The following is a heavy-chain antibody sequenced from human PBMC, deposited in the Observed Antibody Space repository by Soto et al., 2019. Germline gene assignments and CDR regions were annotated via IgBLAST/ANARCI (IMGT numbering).Heavy chain of an antibody. J-gene: IGHJ3*02. CDR1: GYTFTSYG. D-gene: IGHD3-22*01. CDR2: ISAYNGNT. CDR3: ARPYTYYYDSSGYGVFDI. V-gene: IGHV1-18*01. Sequence: GASVKVSCKASGYTFTSYGISWVRQAPGQGLEWMGWISAYNGNTNYAQKLQGRVTMTTDTSTSTAYMELRSLRSDDTAVYYCARPYTYYYDSSGYGVFDICGQGTMVTVSS.